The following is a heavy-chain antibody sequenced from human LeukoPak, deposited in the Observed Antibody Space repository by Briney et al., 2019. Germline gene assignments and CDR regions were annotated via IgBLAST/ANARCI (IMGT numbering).Heavy chain of an antibody. CDR3: ARATLWFGELSFDY. Sequence: PSETLSLTCTVSGGSISSYYWSWIRQPPGKGLEWIGYIYYSGSTNYNPSLKSRVTISVDTSKNQFSLKLSSVTAADTAVYYCARATLWFGELSFDYWGQGTLVTVSS. CDR1: GGSISSYY. V-gene: IGHV4-59*01. CDR2: IYYSGST. J-gene: IGHJ4*02. D-gene: IGHD3-10*01.